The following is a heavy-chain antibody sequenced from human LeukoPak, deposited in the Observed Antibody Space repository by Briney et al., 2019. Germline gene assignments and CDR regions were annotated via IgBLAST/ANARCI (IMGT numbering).Heavy chain of an antibody. CDR1: GFTFSSYS. V-gene: IGHV3-64*02. D-gene: IGHD3-10*01. CDR3: ARMTLYGSGTVH. J-gene: IGHJ4*02. CDR2: ISSNGGST. Sequence: QPGGSLRLSCAASGFTFSSYSMHWVRQAPGKGLEYVSGISSNGGSTWYAGSVKGRFTISRDNSKNTVNLQLGSLRIEDTAVHHCARMTLYGSGTVHWGQGILVTVSS.